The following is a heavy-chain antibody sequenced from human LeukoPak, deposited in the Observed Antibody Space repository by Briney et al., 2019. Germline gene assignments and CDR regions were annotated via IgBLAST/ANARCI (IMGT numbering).Heavy chain of an antibody. J-gene: IGHJ4*02. Sequence: ETLSLTCTVSGGSISSSSYYWGWIRQPPGKGLERIGSIYYSGSTYYNPSLKSRVTISVDTSKNQFSLKLSSVTAADTAVYYCARDSGQKGYFDYWGQGTLVTVSS. CDR1: GGSISSSSYY. D-gene: IGHD6-25*01. CDR2: IYYSGST. CDR3: ARDSGQKGYFDY. V-gene: IGHV4-39*07.